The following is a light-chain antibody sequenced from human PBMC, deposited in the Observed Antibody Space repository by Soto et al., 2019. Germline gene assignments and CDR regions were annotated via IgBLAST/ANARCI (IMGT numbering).Light chain of an antibody. J-gene: IGLJ2*01. V-gene: IGLV3-1*01. CDR1: KLGDKY. Sequence: SYELPQPPSVSVSPGQTASITCSGDKLGDKYACWYQQKPGQSPVLVIYQNNKRPSGIPERFAGSNSGNTATLTISGTHAKEEADYYCQAWGSSIVVFGGGTKLTVL. CDR3: QAWGSSIVV. CDR2: QNN.